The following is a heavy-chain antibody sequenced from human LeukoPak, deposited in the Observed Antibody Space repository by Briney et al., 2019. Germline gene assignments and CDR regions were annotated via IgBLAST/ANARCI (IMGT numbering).Heavy chain of an antibody. D-gene: IGHD5-18*01. CDR3: ARGTGEGYTYGRYYFDY. CDR2: INPNSGGT. CDR1: GYTFTGYY. J-gene: IGHJ4*02. V-gene: IGHV1-2*02. Sequence: GASVKVSCKASGYTFTGYYMHWVRQAPGQGLEWMGWINPNSGGTNYAQKFQGGVTMTRDTSISTAYMELSRLRSDDTAVYYCARGTGEGYTYGRYYFDYWGQGTLVTVSS.